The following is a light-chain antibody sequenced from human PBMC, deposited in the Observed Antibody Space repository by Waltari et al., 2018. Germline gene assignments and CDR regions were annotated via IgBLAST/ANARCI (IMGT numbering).Light chain of an antibody. J-gene: IGKJ3*01. CDR1: QTINNY. CDR2: DTS. V-gene: IGKV1-39*01. CDR3: HQTDSMPFT. Sequence: DIQMTQSPSSLSASVGDRVTIACRASQTINNYLSWYRQKVGKAPELLLYDTSTLQTGVPSRFSGSGSGTEFTLTISSLQPEDFATYYCHQTDSMPFTFGPGTKVDMK.